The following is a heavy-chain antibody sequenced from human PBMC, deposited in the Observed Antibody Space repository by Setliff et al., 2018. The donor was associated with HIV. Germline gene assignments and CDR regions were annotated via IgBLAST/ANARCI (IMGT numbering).Heavy chain of an antibody. J-gene: IGHJ3*01. V-gene: IGHV4-39*07. D-gene: IGHD2-2*01. CDR2: IYYTGNT. CDR1: GGSVGSSSYY. CDR3: ARDDSIVLVPAIMRGDGFDF. Sequence: PSETLSLTCTVSGGSVGSSSYYWAWIRQPPGKGLEWIGSIYYTGNTKHNPSLESRVTFSIDTSENQFSLRLASVTAADTAIYYCARDDSIVLVPAIMRGDGFDFWGQGRMVTV.